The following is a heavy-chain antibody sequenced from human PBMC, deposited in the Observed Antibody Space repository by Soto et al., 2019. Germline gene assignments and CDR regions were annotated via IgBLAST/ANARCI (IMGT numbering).Heavy chain of an antibody. CDR3: ARSPRSSPYFDY. D-gene: IGHD6-13*01. CDR1: GYTFSNFW. Sequence: GESLKISCQCSGYTFSNFWIGWVRQLPGKGLEWMGIIYPGDHETRYSPSFHGKVTISADKSINTAYLQWNSLEASDTAFYFCARSPRSSPYFDYWGQGAMVTVSS. J-gene: IGHJ4*02. V-gene: IGHV5-51*01. CDR2: IYPGDHET.